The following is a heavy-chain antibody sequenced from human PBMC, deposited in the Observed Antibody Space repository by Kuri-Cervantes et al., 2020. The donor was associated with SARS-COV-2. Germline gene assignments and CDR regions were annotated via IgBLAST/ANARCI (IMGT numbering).Heavy chain of an antibody. V-gene: IGHV3-48*03. CDR2: ISSSGSTI. Sequence: GESLKISCAASGFTLSSYEMNWVRQAPGKGLEWVSYISSSGSTIYYADSVKGRFTISRDSAKNSLYLQMNSLRAEDTAVYYCARDSCSSTSCYHYYMDVWGKGTTVTVSS. J-gene: IGHJ6*03. CDR3: ARDSCSSTSCYHYYMDV. CDR1: GFTLSSYE. D-gene: IGHD2-2*01.